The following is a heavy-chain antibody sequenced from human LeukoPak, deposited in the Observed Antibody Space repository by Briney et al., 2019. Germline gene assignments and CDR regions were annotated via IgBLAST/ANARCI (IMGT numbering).Heavy chain of an antibody. V-gene: IGHV1-69*13. CDR2: IIPIFGAA. D-gene: IGHD6-19*01. CDR3: ARGGIAVAGTDLNFDY. CDR1: GGTFSSYA. Sequence: SVKVSCKVSGGTFSSYAISWVRQAPGQGLEWMGGIIPIFGAANYAQKFQGRVTITADESTSTAYMELSSLRSEDTAVYYCARGGIAVAGTDLNFDYWGQGTLVTVSS. J-gene: IGHJ4*02.